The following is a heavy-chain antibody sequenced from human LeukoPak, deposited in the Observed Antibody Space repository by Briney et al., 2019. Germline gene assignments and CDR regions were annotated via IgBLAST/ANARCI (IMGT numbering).Heavy chain of an antibody. D-gene: IGHD2-2*01. CDR2: IWYDGSNK. J-gene: IGHJ6*04. CDR3: ARVGVDCSSTSCYDGMDV. Sequence: GRSLRLSCAASGFTFGSYGMHWVRQAPGKGLEWVAVIWYDGSNKYYADSVKGRFTISRDNSKNTLYLQMNSLRAEDTAVYYCARVGVDCSSTSCYDGMDVWGKGTTVTVSS. CDR1: GFTFGSYG. V-gene: IGHV3-33*01.